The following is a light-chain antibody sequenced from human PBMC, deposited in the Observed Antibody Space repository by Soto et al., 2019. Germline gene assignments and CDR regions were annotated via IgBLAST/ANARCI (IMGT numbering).Light chain of an antibody. J-gene: IGKJ2*01. CDR3: QQYGSSSYT. Sequence: EIVLTQSPGTLYLSPGERATLSCRASQSIGSSYLTWYQQKPGQAPRLLIYGASSSATGIPDRFSGSGSGTDFTLSISRLEPEDFAVYYCQQYGSSSYTFGQGTKLEIK. CDR1: QSIGSSY. V-gene: IGKV3-20*01. CDR2: GAS.